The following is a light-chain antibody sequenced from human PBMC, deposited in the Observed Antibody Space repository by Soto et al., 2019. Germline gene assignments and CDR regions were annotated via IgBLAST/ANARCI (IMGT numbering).Light chain of an antibody. CDR1: QTVRTNY. V-gene: IGKV3-20*01. CDR2: GAS. CDR3: QQYSDSPLT. J-gene: IGKJ4*01. Sequence: EIVLTQSPGTLSLSPGERATLSCRASQTVRTNYLAWFQHKPGQAPRLLIYGASSRATGIPDRFSGSGSGTYFTLNINRLEPEDFAVYFCQQYSDSPLTFGGGTKVEIK.